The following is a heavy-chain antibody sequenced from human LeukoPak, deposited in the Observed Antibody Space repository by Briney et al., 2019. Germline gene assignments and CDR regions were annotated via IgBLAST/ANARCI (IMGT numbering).Heavy chain of an antibody. J-gene: IGHJ6*04. Sequence: GGSLRHSCAASGFTFSDYYMSWIRQAPGKGLEWVSYISSSSSYTNYADSVKGRFTISRDNAKNSLYLQMNSLRAEDTAVYYCASGRGFGPVDGMDVWGKGTTVTVSS. V-gene: IGHV3-11*06. CDR2: ISSSSSYT. CDR3: ASGRGFGPVDGMDV. D-gene: IGHD3-10*01. CDR1: GFTFSDYY.